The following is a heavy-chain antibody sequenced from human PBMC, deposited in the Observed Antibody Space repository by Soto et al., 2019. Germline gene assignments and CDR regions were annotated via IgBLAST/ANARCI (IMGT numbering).Heavy chain of an antibody. J-gene: IGHJ4*02. CDR1: GGSISSSSYY. Sequence: QLQLQESGPGLVKPSETLSLTCTVSGGSISSSSYYWGWIRQPPGKGLEWIGSIYYSGSTYYNPSLKRRVTISVDTSKNQFSLKLSSVTAADTAVYYCARHGLDYDILTGYLGRGGFDYWGQGTLVTVSS. CDR2: IYYSGST. D-gene: IGHD3-9*01. V-gene: IGHV4-39*01. CDR3: ARHGLDYDILTGYLGRGGFDY.